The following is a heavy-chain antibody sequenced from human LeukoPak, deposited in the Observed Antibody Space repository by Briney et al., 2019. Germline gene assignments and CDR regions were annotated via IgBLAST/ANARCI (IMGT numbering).Heavy chain of an antibody. CDR3: ARAEVVAAIYDY. J-gene: IGHJ4*02. D-gene: IGHD2-15*01. CDR1: GYTFTGYY. V-gene: IGHV1-2*02. Sequence: ASVKVSCKASGYTFTGYYMHWVRQAPGQGLEWMGWINPNSGSTNYAQKFQGRVTMTRDTSISAAYMELSRLRSDDTAVYYCARAEVVAAIYDYWGQGTLVTVSS. CDR2: INPNSGST.